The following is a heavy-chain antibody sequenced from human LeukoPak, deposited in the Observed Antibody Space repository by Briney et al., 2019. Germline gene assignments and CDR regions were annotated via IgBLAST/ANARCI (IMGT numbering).Heavy chain of an antibody. Sequence: GRSLRLSCAASGFIFSNYGMHWVRQAPGKGLEWVAVIWFDGSNEDYADPVKGRFTISRDNSKNTLFLQMNSLRAEDTAVYYCAKVVPFELGFDYWGQGTLVTVSS. J-gene: IGHJ4*02. CDR3: AKVVPFELGFDY. D-gene: IGHD3/OR15-3a*01. CDR1: GFIFSNYG. V-gene: IGHV3-33*06. CDR2: IWFDGSNE.